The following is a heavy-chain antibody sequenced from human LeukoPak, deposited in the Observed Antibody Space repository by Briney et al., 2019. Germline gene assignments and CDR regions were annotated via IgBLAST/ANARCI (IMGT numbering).Heavy chain of an antibody. CDR2: IYYSGST. CDR1: GGSISSGGYY. V-gene: IGHV4-31*03. CDR3: ARDTRRGVRGVNYFDY. J-gene: IGHJ4*02. D-gene: IGHD3-10*01. Sequence: SETLSLTCTVSGGSISSGGYYWSWIRQHPGKGLEWIGYIYYSGSTYYNPFLKSRVTISVDTSKNQFSLKLSSVTAADTAVYYCARDTRRGVRGVNYFDYWGQGTLVTVSS.